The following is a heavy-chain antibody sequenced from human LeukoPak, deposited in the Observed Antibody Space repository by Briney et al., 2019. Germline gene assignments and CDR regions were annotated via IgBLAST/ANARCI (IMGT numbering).Heavy chain of an antibody. J-gene: IGHJ5*02. CDR2: ISGSGGST. Sequence: PGGSLRLSCAASGFTFSSYAMSWVRQAPGKGLEWGSAISGSGGSTYYTDSVKGRFTISRDNSKNTLYLQMNSLRAEDTAVYYCAKMGCSSTSCYSWFDPWGQGTLVTVSS. CDR1: GFTFSSYA. CDR3: AKMGCSSTSCYSWFDP. D-gene: IGHD2-2*02. V-gene: IGHV3-23*01.